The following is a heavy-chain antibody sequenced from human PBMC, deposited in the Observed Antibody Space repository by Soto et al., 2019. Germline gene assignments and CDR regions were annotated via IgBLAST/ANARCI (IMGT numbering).Heavy chain of an antibody. D-gene: IGHD6-13*01. V-gene: IGHV4-39*01. CDR3: ARLQAAVPHY. CDR2: IFYDGYT. J-gene: IGHJ4*02. Sequence: CSVAYGSSVGLRGFCSSIRQPPGKRLEWIGSIFYDGYTLYTPSLRSRVTISVDTSKNQFSLKLASVAAADTATYFCARLQAAVPHYWGQGTLVTVSS. CDR1: YGSSVGLRGF.